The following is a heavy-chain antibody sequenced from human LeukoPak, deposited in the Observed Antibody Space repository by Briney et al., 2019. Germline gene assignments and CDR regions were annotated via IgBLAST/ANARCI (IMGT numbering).Heavy chain of an antibody. CDR2: IRYNGSNK. Sequence: GGSLRLSCAASGFTFSSYGMHWVRQAPGKGLEWVAFIRYNGSNKYYADSVKGRFTISRDNSKNTLYLQMNSLRAEDTAVYYCAKEDTAMASNWFDPWGQGTLVTVSS. CDR3: AKEDTAMASNWFDP. D-gene: IGHD5-18*01. J-gene: IGHJ5*02. CDR1: GFTFSSYG. V-gene: IGHV3-30*02.